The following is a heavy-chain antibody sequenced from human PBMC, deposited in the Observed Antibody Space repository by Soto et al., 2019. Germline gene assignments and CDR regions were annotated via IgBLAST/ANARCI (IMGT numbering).Heavy chain of an antibody. CDR1: GLIFSDYH. Sequence: EVQLVESGGGLVQPGGSLRLSCAASGLIFSDYHMDWVRQAPGKGLEWVGRIRRKANSYTTEYAASVKGRFTISRDDSKNSLYLQMNSLKSEDTAVYYCAMLGGWSGGSSGMDVGVQGTTVTVSS. CDR2: IRRKANSYTT. CDR3: AMLGGWSGGSSGMDV. V-gene: IGHV3-72*01. D-gene: IGHD6-19*01. J-gene: IGHJ6*02.